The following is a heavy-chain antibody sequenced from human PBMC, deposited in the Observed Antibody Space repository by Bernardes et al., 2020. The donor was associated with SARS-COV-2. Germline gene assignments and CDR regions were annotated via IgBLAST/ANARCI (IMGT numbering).Heavy chain of an antibody. CDR1: GYTLTELS. CDR3: ATSVVLELRYYYYYGMDV. Sequence: ASVKVSCMVSGYTLTELSMHWVRQAPGKGLEWMGGFDPEDGETIYAQKFQGRVTMTEDTSTDTAYMELSSLRSEDTAVYYCATSVVLELRYYYYYGMDVWGQGTTVTVSS. V-gene: IGHV1-24*01. CDR2: FDPEDGET. J-gene: IGHJ6*02. D-gene: IGHD1-7*01.